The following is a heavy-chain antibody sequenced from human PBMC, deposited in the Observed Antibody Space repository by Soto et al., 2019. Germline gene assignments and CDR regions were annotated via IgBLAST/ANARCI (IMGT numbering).Heavy chain of an antibody. CDR3: ARNEGAITIFGVVNSYGMDV. D-gene: IGHD3-3*01. Sequence: ASVKVSCKASGYTFTGYYMHWVRQAPGQGLEWLGWINPNSGDTIYAQKFQDRVTMTCDTSVSTAYLELSSLSSDDTALYYCARNEGAITIFGVVNSYGMDVWGQGTTVTVYS. V-gene: IGHV1-2*02. J-gene: IGHJ6*02. CDR2: INPNSGDT. CDR1: GYTFTGYY.